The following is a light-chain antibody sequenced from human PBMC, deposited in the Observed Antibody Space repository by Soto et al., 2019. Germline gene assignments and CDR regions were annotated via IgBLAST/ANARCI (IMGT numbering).Light chain of an antibody. V-gene: IGKV3-11*01. J-gene: IGKJ1*01. CDR1: PSVSSY. CDR2: DAS. Sequence: EIVLTQSPATLSLSPGEKATLSCRASPSVSSYLAWYQPKPGQAPRLPMFDASIRATGIPARFSGTGSETDFTLTITSLEPEDFAVYYCQQRGNWPWTFGQGTKVEIK. CDR3: QQRGNWPWT.